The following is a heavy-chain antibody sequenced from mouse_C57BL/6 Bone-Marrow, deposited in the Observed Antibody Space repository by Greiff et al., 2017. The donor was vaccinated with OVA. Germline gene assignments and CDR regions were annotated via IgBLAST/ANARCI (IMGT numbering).Heavy chain of an antibody. Sequence: VQLQQPGAELVMPGASVQLSCKASGYTFTSYWMHWVKQRPGQGLEWIGEIDPSDSYTNYNQKFKGKSTLTVDKSSSTADMQLSSLTSEDAAVYYCARGGFAYWGQGTLVTVSA. CDR2: IDPSDSYT. J-gene: IGHJ3*01. CDR3: ARGGFAY. CDR1: GYTFTSYW. V-gene: IGHV1-69*01.